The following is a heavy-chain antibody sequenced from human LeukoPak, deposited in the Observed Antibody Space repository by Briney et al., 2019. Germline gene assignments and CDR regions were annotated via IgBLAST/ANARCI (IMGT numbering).Heavy chain of an antibody. CDR1: GFTFSNYG. J-gene: IGHJ4*02. V-gene: IGHV3-23*01. CDR2: INSVGKT. Sequence: GGSLRLSCAASGFTFSNYGMSWVRQAPGKGLEWVSSINSVGKTYYADSVKGRFTISRDNSKNTVYLQMNSLRAEDTAVYYCAKDRGVAVAGTDYYFDYWGQGTLVTVSS. CDR3: AKDRGVAVAGTDYYFDY. D-gene: IGHD6-19*01.